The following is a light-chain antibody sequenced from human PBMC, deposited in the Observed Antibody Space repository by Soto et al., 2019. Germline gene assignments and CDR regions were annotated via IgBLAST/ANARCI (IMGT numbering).Light chain of an antibody. J-gene: IGKJ1*01. V-gene: IGKV3D-20*01. CDR1: QSFSSSY. Sequence: EIVLTQSPATLSLSPGERATLSCGASQSFSSSYLAWYQQKPGLAPRLLIYDASSRATGIPDRFSGSGSGTDFTLTISRLEPEDFAVYYCQHYGSSPTFGQGTKVEIK. CDR2: DAS. CDR3: QHYGSSPT.